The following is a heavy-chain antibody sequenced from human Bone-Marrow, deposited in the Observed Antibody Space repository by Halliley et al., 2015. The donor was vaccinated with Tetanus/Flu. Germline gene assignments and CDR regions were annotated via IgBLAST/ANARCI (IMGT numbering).Heavy chain of an antibody. D-gene: IGHD6-25*01. J-gene: IGHJ3*02. V-gene: IGHV3-7*01. CDR2: IKPDGSEK. Sequence: SLRLSCAASGFTFSSSWMSWVRQAPGKGLEWGANIKPDGSEKYYEDSVKGRFTISSDNAKKALHLQMNSLRADDTAGYYCAREVSGAYDSRGQGTMVTVSS. CDR3: AREVSGAYDS. CDR1: GFTFSSSW.